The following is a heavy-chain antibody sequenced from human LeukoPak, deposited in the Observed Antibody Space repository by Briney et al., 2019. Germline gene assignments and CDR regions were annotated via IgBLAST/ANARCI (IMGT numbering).Heavy chain of an antibody. D-gene: IGHD6-19*01. J-gene: IGHJ4*02. CDR3: ARHADNPSIAVAGLDF. V-gene: IGHV4-39*01. CDR2: IYYSGST. Sequence: SETLSLTCTVSGGSISSNGYYWGWIRQPPEKGLEWIGSIYYSGSTYYNPSLKSRVSIFADTSKNQFSLKLSSVTAADTAVYYCARHADNPSIAVAGLDFWGQGTLVTVSS. CDR1: GGSISSNGYY.